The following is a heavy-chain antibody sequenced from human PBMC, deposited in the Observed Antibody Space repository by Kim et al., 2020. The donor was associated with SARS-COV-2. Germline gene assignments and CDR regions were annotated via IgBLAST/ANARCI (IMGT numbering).Heavy chain of an antibody. CDR1: GGSFSGYY. V-gene: IGHV4-34*01. CDR2: INHSGST. J-gene: IGHJ4*02. D-gene: IGHD5-12*01. Sequence: SETLSLTCAVYGGSFSGYYWSWIRQPPGKGLEWIGEINHSGSTNYNPSLKSRVTISVDTSKNQFSLKLSSVTAADTAVYYCARGRGRWLRSFDYWGQGTLVTVSS. CDR3: ARGRGRWLRSFDY.